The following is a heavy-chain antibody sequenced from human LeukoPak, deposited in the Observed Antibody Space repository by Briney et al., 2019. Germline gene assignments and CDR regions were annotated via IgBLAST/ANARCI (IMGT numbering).Heavy chain of an antibody. CDR3: ARNFCSSTSCFPFDP. J-gene: IGHJ5*02. CDR2: IYYSGST. CDR1: CGSISSSSYY. V-gene: IGHV4-39*01. Sequence: PSETLSLTCTVSCGSISSSSYYWGWIRQPPGKGLEWIGSIYYSGSTYYNPSLKSRVTISVDTSKNQFSLKLSSVTAADTAVYYCARNFCSSTSCFPFDPWGQGTLVTVSS. D-gene: IGHD2-2*01.